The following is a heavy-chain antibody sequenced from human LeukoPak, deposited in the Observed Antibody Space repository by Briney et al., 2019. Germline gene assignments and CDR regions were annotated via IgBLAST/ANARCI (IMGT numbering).Heavy chain of an antibody. Sequence: SETLSLTCTVSGGSISRGSYYWSWIRQPAGKGLEWIGRIYTSGSTNYNPSLKSRVTISVDTSKNQFSLKLSSVTAADTAVYYCARARLALDYWGQGTLVTVSS. CDR2: IYTSGST. CDR3: ARARLALDY. J-gene: IGHJ4*02. D-gene: IGHD6-19*01. V-gene: IGHV4-61*02. CDR1: GGSISRGSYY.